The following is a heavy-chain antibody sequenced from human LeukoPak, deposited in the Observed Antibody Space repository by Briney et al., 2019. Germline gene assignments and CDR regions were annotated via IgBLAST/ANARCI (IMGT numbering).Heavy chain of an antibody. J-gene: IGHJ3*02. D-gene: IGHD6-13*01. Sequence: SETLSLTCTVSGGSISSSSYYWGWIRQPPGKGLEWIGSIYYSGSTYYNPSLKSRVTISVDTPKNQFSLKLSSVTAADTAVYYCARDQDSSSWSRHDAFDIWGQGTMVTVSS. CDR1: GGSISSSSYY. CDR2: IYYSGST. CDR3: ARDQDSSSWSRHDAFDI. V-gene: IGHV4-39*07.